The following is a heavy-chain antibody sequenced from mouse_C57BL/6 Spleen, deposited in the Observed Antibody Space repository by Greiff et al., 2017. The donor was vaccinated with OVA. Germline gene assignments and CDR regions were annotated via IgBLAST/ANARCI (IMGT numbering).Heavy chain of an antibody. CDR3: ASHYYGSSPYWYFDV. V-gene: IGHV1-72*01. D-gene: IGHD1-1*01. Sequence: QVQLKQPGAELVKPGASVKLSCKASGYTFTSYWMHWVKQRPGRGLEWIGRIDPNSGGTKYNEKFKSKATLTVAKPSSTAYMQLSSLTSEDSAVYYCASHYYGSSPYWYFDVWGTGTTVTVSS. CDR2: IDPNSGGT. J-gene: IGHJ1*03. CDR1: GYTFTSYW.